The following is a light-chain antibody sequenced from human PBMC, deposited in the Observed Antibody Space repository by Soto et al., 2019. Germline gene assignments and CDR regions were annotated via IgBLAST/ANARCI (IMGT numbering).Light chain of an antibody. J-gene: IGLJ1*01. CDR3: SSYAGSNSYV. CDR1: SSDVGGYNF. Sequence: QSALTQPPSASGSPGQSVTISCTGTSSDVGGYNFVSWYQQHPGKAPKLMIYELNKRPSGVPDRFSGSKSGNTASLTVSGLHTEDEADYYCSSYAGSNSYVFGTGTKVTVL. V-gene: IGLV2-8*01. CDR2: ELN.